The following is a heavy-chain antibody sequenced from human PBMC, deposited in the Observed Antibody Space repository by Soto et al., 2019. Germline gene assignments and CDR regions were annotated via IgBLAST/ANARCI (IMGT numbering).Heavy chain of an antibody. J-gene: IGHJ6*02. CDR2: INPRGGST. D-gene: IGHD6-13*01. V-gene: IGHV1-46*01. CDR3: ARCGGYSSSWGYYGMDV. Sequence: QVQLVQSGAEVKKPGASVKVSCKASGYTFTSYYMHWVRQAPGQGLQWMGIINPRGGSTSYAQKCHVRVTMTRDTSTSTVYMELSCLRSEDTAVYYCARCGGYSSSWGYYGMDVWGQGTTVTVSS. CDR1: GYTFTSYY.